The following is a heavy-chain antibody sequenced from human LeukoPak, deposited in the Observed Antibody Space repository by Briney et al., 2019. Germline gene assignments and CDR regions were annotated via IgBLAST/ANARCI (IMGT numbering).Heavy chain of an antibody. CDR1: GGSISSYY. V-gene: IGHV4-59*08. CDR3: ARHSMAVHFDY. Sequence: SETLSLTCTVSGGSISSYYWSWIRQPSGKGLEWIGYIYYSGSTNYNPSLKSRVTISVDTSKNQFSLKLSSVTAADTAVYYCARHSMAVHFDYWGQGTLVTVSS. J-gene: IGHJ4*02. D-gene: IGHD5-24*01. CDR2: IYYSGST.